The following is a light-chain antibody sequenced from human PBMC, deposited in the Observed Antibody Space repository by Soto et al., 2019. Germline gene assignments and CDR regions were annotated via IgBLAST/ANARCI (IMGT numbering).Light chain of an antibody. CDR1: SSNIGAGYD. Sequence: QAVVTQPPSVSGAPGRRVTISCTGSSSNIGAGYDVHWYQQLPGTAPKLLIYGNSNRPSGVPDRFSGSRSGTSASLAITGLQAEDEADYYCQSYDTSLSAWVFGGGTKLTVL. CDR3: QSYDTSLSAWV. CDR2: GNS. J-gene: IGLJ3*02. V-gene: IGLV1-40*01.